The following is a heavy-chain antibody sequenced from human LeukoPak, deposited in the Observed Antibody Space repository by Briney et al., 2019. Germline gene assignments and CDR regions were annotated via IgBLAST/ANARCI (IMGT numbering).Heavy chain of an antibody. V-gene: IGHV3-48*01. D-gene: IGHD5-12*01. CDR3: ARDPYSGYDLQAFDY. J-gene: IGHJ4*02. CDR1: GFTFRSYS. Sequence: PGGSLRLSCAASGFTFRSYSTNWVRQAPGMGLEWISYISSSSSSIYYADSVKGRFTISRDNAKNSLYLQMSSLRAEDTAVYYCARDPYSGYDLQAFDYWGQGTLVTVSS. CDR2: ISSSSSSI.